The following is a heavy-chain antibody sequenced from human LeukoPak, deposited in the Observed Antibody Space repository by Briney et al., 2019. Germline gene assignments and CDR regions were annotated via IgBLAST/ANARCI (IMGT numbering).Heavy chain of an antibody. CDR1: GGSFSGYY. Sequence: SETLSLTCAVYGGSFSGYYWSWIRQPPGKGLEWIGEINHSGSTNYNPSLKSRVTISVDTSKNQFSLKLSSVTAADTAVYYCARSYPSAFDIWGQGTMVTVSS. CDR2: INHSGST. V-gene: IGHV4-34*01. D-gene: IGHD2-21*01. J-gene: IGHJ3*02. CDR3: ARSYPSAFDI.